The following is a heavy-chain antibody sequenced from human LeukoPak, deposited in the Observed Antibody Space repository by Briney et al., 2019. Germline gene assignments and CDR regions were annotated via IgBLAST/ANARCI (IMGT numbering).Heavy chain of an antibody. CDR2: IYHSGST. CDR3: ARDWCSSTSCYSFDP. Sequence: PSGTLSLTCAVSGGSISSSNWWSWVRQPPGTGLEWIGEIYHSGSTNYNPSLKSRVTISVDKSKNQFSLKLSSVTAADTAVYYCARDWCSSTSCYSFDPWGQGTLVTVSS. J-gene: IGHJ5*02. CDR1: GGSISSSNW. V-gene: IGHV4-4*02. D-gene: IGHD2-2*01.